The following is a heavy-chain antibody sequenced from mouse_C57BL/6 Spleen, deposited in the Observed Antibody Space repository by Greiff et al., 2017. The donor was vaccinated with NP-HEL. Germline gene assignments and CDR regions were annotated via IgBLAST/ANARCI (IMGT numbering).Heavy chain of an antibody. CDR2: INPSTGGT. V-gene: IGHV1-42*01. D-gene: IGHD1-1*01. CDR3: ARYLYGSSFYAMDY. Sequence: VQLQQSGPELVKPGASVKISCKASGYSFTGYYMNWVKQSPEKSLEWIGEINPSTGGTTYNQKFKAKATLTVDKSSSTAYMQLKSLTSEDSAVYYCARYLYGSSFYAMDYWGQGTSVTVSS. J-gene: IGHJ4*01. CDR1: GYSFTGYY.